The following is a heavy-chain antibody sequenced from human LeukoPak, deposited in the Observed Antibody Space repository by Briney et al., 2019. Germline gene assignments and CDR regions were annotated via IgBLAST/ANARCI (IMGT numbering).Heavy chain of an antibody. V-gene: IGHV5-51*01. D-gene: IGHD3-3*01. Sequence: GESLKISCKGSGYSFTSYWIGWVRQMPGKGLEWMGIIYPGDSDTRYSPSFQGQVTISADKSISTAYLQWSNLKASDTAMYYCARGYYDFWSGYYKVNWFDPWGQGTLVTVSS. CDR3: ARGYYDFWSGYYKVNWFDP. CDR1: GYSFTSYW. J-gene: IGHJ5*02. CDR2: IYPGDSDT.